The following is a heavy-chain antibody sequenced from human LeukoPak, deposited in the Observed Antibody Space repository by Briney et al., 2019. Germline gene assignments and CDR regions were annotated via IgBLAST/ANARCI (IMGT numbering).Heavy chain of an antibody. CDR2: IKSDGSTT. CDR3: AREYGSSSGRRAFDI. V-gene: IGHV3-74*01. D-gene: IGHD6-6*01. Sequence: PGGSLRLSCAASGFTFSSYWMHWVRQAPGKGLVWVSRIKSDGSTTTYADSVKGRFTISRDNAKNTLYLQMNSLRAEDTAVYYCAREYGSSSGRRAFDIWGQGTMVTVSS. CDR1: GFTFSSYW. J-gene: IGHJ3*02.